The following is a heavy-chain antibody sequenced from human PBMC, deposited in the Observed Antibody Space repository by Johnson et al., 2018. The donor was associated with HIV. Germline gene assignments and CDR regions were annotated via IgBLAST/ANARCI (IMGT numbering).Heavy chain of an antibody. J-gene: IGHJ3*02. CDR3: AKDAAAAALRAFDT. CDR1: GFTFSSYG. D-gene: IGHD6-13*01. V-gene: IGHV3-30*18. CDR2: ISYDGSNK. Sequence: QVLLVESGGGVVQPGRSLRLSCAASGFTFSSYGMHWVRQAPGKGLEWVAVISYDGSNKYYADSVKGRFTISRDNSKNTLYLQMNSLRAEDTAVYYCAKDAAAAALRAFDTWGQGTMVTVSS.